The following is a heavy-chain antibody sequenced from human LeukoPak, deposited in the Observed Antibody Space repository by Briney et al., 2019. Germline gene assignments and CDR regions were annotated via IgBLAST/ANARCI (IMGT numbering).Heavy chain of an antibody. CDR2: IDSDGII. J-gene: IGHJ4*02. CDR1: GFTFRRHW. Sequence: GGSLRLSCAASGFTFRRHWMHWVRQAPGKGLVWVSRIDSDGIISYADSVKGRFTISRDNARSTVYLQMNSLRGEDTAVYYCTRDMNYASDYWGQGTLVAVSS. CDR3: TRDMNYASDY. V-gene: IGHV3-74*01. D-gene: IGHD3-16*01.